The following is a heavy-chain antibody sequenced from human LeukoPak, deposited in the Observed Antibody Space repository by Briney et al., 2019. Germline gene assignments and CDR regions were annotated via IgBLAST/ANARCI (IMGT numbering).Heavy chain of an antibody. J-gene: IGHJ3*02. CDR3: ARTVSSAGWSDDAFDI. CDR2: INWDGGST. D-gene: IGHD1-1*01. Sequence: PGGSLRLSCAASGFTFDDYGMSWARQAPGKGLEWVSRINWDGGSTGYADSVKGRFTISRDNAKNFLYLQMNSLRAEDTALYYCARTVSSAGWSDDAFDIWGQGTMVTVSS. V-gene: IGHV3-20*04. CDR1: GFTFDDYG.